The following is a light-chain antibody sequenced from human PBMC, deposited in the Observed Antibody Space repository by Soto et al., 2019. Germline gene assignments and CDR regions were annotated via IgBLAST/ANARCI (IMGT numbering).Light chain of an antibody. CDR3: QQSYGLPV. CDR2: DAS. Sequence: DIPMTQSPSSLSASVGDRVTITCQASQDINNHLNWYQQKPGKAPKLLIYDASNLETGVPSRFSGSVSGTDFTITISSLQPEDIATYYCQQSYGLPVFGGGTKVEIK. J-gene: IGKJ4*01. V-gene: IGKV1-33*01. CDR1: QDINNH.